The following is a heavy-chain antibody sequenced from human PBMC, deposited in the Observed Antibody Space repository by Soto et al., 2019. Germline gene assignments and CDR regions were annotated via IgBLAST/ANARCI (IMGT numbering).Heavy chain of an antibody. CDR3: ARGGSAVLRFLEWLFGYYMDV. CDR1: GGSISSGGYY. V-gene: IGHV4-31*03. D-gene: IGHD3-3*01. Sequence: SETLSLTCTVSGGSISSGGYYWSWIRQHPGKGLEWFGYIYYSGSTYYNPSLKSRVTISVDTSKNQFSLKLSSVTAADTAAYYCARGGSAVLRFLEWLFGYYMDVWGKGTTVTVS. J-gene: IGHJ6*03. CDR2: IYYSGST.